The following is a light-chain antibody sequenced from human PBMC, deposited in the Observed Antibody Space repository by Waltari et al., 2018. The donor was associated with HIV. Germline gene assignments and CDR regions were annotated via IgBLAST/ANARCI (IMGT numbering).Light chain of an antibody. CDR1: QSILSSSNNKTY. CDR3: HQDYSYPYT. J-gene: IGKJ2*01. V-gene: IGKV4-1*01. Sequence: DIVMTQSPDSLAVSLGERATIHCKSSQSILSSSNNKTYFSWYQPQPGQPPKLLIYWASTRKAGVPDRFSGSGAGTDFTLTISTLQAEDVAVYYCHQDYSYPYTFGQGTKLEIK. CDR2: WAS.